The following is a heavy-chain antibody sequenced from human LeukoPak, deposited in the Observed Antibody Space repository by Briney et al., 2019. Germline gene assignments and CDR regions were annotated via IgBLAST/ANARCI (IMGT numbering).Heavy chain of an antibody. CDR3: ATDHGFHYGAYFDY. CDR1: GFTFSSFG. Sequence: GGSLRLSGAASGFTFSSFGMHWVRQAPGKGLEWVAVISYDGSNKYSADSVKGRFTISRDNSKNTLYLQMNSLRAEDTAVYYCATDHGFHYGAYFDYWGQGTLVTVSS. CDR2: ISYDGSNK. D-gene: IGHD4-17*01. J-gene: IGHJ4*02. V-gene: IGHV3-30*03.